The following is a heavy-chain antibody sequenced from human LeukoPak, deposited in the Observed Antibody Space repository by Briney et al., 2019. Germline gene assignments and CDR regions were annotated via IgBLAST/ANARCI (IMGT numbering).Heavy chain of an antibody. V-gene: IGHV3-48*02. J-gene: IGHJ4*02. CDR2: ISSSSSTI. Sequence: GGSLRLSCAASGFTFSSYSMNWVRQAPGKGLEWVSYISSSSSTIYYADSVKGRFTISRDNAKNLLYLQMSSLRDEDTAVYYCARGAYMVQRVEYDYWGQGTLVTVSS. D-gene: IGHD3-10*01. CDR3: ARGAYMVQRVEYDY. CDR1: GFTFSSYS.